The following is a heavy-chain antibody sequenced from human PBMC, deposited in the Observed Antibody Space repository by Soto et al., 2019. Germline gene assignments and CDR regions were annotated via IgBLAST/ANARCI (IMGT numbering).Heavy chain of an antibody. CDR1: GYTYTSYY. CDR3: ARDVGENTDY. CDR2: INPSGGST. V-gene: IGHV1-46*03. J-gene: IGHJ4*02. D-gene: IGHD2-15*01. Sequence: GASVKASCKASGYTYTSYYMHWVRQAPGQGLEWMGIINPSGGSTSYAQKFQGRVTMTRDTSTSTVYMELSSLRSEDTAVYYCARDVGENTDYWGQGTLVTVSS.